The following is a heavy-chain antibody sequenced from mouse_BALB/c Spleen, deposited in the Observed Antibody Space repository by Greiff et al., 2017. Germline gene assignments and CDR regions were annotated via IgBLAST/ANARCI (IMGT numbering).Heavy chain of an antibody. CDR1: GFSLTSYG. CDR3: ARNRITTATLYYAMDY. Sequence: QVQLKESGPGLVQPSQSLSITCTVSGFSLTSYGVHWVRQSPGKGLEWLGVLWSGGSTDYNAAFISRLSLSKDNSKSQVFFKMNILQADDTAIYYCARNRITTATLYYAMDYWGQGTSVTVSS. J-gene: IGHJ4*01. CDR2: LWSGGST. D-gene: IGHD1-2*01. V-gene: IGHV2-4-1*01.